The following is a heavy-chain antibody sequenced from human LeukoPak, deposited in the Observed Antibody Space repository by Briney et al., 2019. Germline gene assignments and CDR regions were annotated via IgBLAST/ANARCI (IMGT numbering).Heavy chain of an antibody. V-gene: IGHV3-23*01. CDR1: GFTFSSYA. Sequence: GGSLRLSCAASGFTFSSYAMSWVRQAPGKGLEWVSAISGSGGSTYCADSVKGRFTISRDNSKNTLYLQMNSLRAEDTAVYYCASPDPTYYDFWSGYLLIGGYYMDVWGKGTTVTVSS. D-gene: IGHD3-3*01. CDR2: ISGSGGST. J-gene: IGHJ6*03. CDR3: ASPDPTYYDFWSGYLLIGGYYMDV.